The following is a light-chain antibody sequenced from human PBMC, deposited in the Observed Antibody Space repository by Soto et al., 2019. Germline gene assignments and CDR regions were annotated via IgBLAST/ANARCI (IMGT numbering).Light chain of an antibody. CDR1: SSDVGGYNY. CDR3: SSYTSSSILYV. J-gene: IGLJ1*01. CDR2: DVS. Sequence: QSVLTQPASVSGSPGQSITISCTGTSSDVGGYNYVSWYQQHPGKAPKLMIYDVSNRPSGVSNRFSGSKSGHTASLTISGLQAEDEADYYCSSYTSSSILYVFGTGTKVTVL. V-gene: IGLV2-14*01.